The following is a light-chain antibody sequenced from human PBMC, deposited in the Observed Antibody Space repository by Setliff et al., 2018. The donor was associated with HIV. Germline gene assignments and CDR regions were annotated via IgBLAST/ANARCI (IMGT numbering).Light chain of an antibody. Sequence: QSVLTQPPSVSGAPGQRVTISCTGSSSNIGAGYDVHWYQHLPGTAPKLLIYGNINRPSGVPDRFSGSKSGTSASLAITGLQAEDEADYYCSSYTDNSTLDVFGTGTKVTVL. CDR3: SSYTDNSTLDV. CDR1: SSNIGAGYD. V-gene: IGLV1-40*01. CDR2: GNI. J-gene: IGLJ1*01.